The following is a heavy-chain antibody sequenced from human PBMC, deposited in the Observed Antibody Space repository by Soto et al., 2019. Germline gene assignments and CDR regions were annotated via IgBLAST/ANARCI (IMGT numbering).Heavy chain of an antibody. Sequence: SETLSLTCTVSGGSVSSGSYYWSWVRQPPRKGLEWIGYIYYSGSTNYNPSLKSRVTISVDTSKNQFSLKLSSVTAADTAVYYCAREGRYTSFDIWGQGTMVTVSS. CDR3: AREGRYTSFDI. J-gene: IGHJ3*02. CDR2: IYYSGST. D-gene: IGHD1-26*01. CDR1: GGSVSSGSYY. V-gene: IGHV4-61*01.